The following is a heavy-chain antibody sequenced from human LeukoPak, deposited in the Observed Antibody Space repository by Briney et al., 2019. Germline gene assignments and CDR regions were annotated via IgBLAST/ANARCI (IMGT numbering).Heavy chain of an antibody. CDR1: GFTFSGYW. V-gene: IGHV3-66*01. J-gene: IGHJ4*02. CDR2: IFREGTT. D-gene: IGHD7-27*01. Sequence: GGSLRLSCAASGFTFSGYWMSWVRQAPGKGLEWVSVIFREGTTYYADSVKGRFTISRDNSENTLYLQMNTLRAEDTAMYYCTKTGGPWDWGQGTLVTVSS. CDR3: TKTGGPWD.